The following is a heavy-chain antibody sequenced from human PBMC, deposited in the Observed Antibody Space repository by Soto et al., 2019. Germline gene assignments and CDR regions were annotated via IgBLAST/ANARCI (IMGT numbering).Heavy chain of an antibody. V-gene: IGHV3-30-3*01. CDR1: GFTFSSYA. D-gene: IGHD3-3*01. Sequence: QVQLVESGGGVVQPGRSLRLSCAASGFTFSSYAMHWVRQAPGKGLEWVAVISYDGSNKYYADSVKGRFTISRDNSKNTLYLQMNSLRAEDTAVYYCARDNSYYDFWSGYYTSWFDPWGQGTLVTVSS. J-gene: IGHJ5*02. CDR2: ISYDGSNK. CDR3: ARDNSYYDFWSGYYTSWFDP.